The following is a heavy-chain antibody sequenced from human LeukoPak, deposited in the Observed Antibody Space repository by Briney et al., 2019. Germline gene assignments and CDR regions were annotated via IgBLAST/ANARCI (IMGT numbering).Heavy chain of an antibody. Sequence: PGGSLRLSCAASEFTFSSYGMHWVRQAPGKGLEWVAFIRYDGSNKYYADSVKGRFTISRENSKNRLYLQMNSLRAEDTAVYYCARAEGYGGELDSWGQGTLVTVSS. CDR2: IRYDGSNK. CDR3: ARAEGYGGELDS. CDR1: EFTFSSYG. J-gene: IGHJ4*02. D-gene: IGHD4-23*01. V-gene: IGHV3-30*02.